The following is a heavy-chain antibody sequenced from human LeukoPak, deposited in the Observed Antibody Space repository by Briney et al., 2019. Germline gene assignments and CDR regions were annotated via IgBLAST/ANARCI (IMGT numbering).Heavy chain of an antibody. CDR2: ISSSSSYI. CDR3: ARDWSESDVYDFWSGYSGVGWFDP. D-gene: IGHD3-3*01. Sequence: GGSLRLSCAASGFTFSSYSMNWVRQAPGKGLEWVSSISSSSSYIYYADSVKGRFTISRDNAKNSLYLQMNSLRAEDTAVYYCARDWSESDVYDFWSGYSGVGWFDPWGQGTLVTVSS. J-gene: IGHJ5*02. CDR1: GFTFSSYS. V-gene: IGHV3-21*01.